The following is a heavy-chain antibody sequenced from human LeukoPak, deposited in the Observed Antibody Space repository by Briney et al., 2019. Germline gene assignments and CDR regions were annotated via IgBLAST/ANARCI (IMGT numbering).Heavy chain of an antibody. V-gene: IGHV4-30-4*01. Sequence: ASETLSLTCTVSGGSISSGDYYWSWIRQPPGKGLEWIGYIYYSGSTYYNPSLKRRVTISVNTSKNQCTLKRSAVTATDTAVNYWARDMVTTDIYYYDYGMDGWGQGTTVTVSS. CDR1: GGSISSGDYY. D-gene: IGHD4-17*01. CDR3: ARDMVTTDIYYYDYGMDG. J-gene: IGHJ6*02. CDR2: IYYSGST.